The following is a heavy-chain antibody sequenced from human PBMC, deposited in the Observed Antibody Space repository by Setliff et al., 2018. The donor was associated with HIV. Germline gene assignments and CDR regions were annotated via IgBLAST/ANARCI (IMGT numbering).Heavy chain of an antibody. D-gene: IGHD4-17*01. CDR2: IKQDGSEK. V-gene: IGHV3-7*01. J-gene: IGHJ4*02. Sequence: PGGSLRLSCAASGFTFSSYWMSWVRQAPGKGLEWVANIKQDGSEKYYVDSVKGRFTISRDNAKNSLYLQMNSLRAEDTAVYYCARRPPPDYGDKISGGYFDYWGQGTLVTVSS. CDR1: GFTFSSYW. CDR3: ARRPPPDYGDKISGGYFDY.